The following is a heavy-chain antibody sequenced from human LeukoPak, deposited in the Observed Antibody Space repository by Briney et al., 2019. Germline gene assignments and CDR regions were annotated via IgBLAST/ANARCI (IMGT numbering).Heavy chain of an antibody. CDR3: ATHGLGYCSSTSCYHY. V-gene: IGHV1-69*04. CDR1: GGTFSSYA. D-gene: IGHD2-2*01. J-gene: IGHJ4*02. CDR2: IIPILGIA. Sequence: GASVKVSCKASGGTFSSYAISWVRQAPGKGREWMGRIIPILGIANYAQKFQGRVTITADKSTSTAYMELSSLRSEDTAVYYCATHGLGYCSSTSCYHYWGQGTLVTVSS.